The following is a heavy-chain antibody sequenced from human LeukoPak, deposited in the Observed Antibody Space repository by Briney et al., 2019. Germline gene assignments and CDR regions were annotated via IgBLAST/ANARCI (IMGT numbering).Heavy chain of an antibody. CDR2: INAGNGNT. Sequence: ASVKVSCKASGYTFTSYAMHWVRQAPGQRLEWMGWINAGNGNTKYSQEFQGRVTITRDTSASTAYMELSSLRSEDMAVYYCARGYYDSSGFPDYWGQGTLVTVSS. D-gene: IGHD3-22*01. CDR1: GYTFTSYA. V-gene: IGHV1-3*03. CDR3: ARGYYDSSGFPDY. J-gene: IGHJ4*02.